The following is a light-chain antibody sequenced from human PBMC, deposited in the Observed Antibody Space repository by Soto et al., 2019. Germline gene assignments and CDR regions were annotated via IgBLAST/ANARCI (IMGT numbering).Light chain of an antibody. V-gene: IGKV1-39*01. CDR1: QSISSY. Sequence: DIQVTQSPSSLSASVGHRFTITCRASQSISSYLNWYQQKKGKAPKLTIYAASSLQSGVPSRFSGSGYGTDVNLTISSLQPEDFATYYCQQANSFPLTFGGGTKVDIK. CDR3: QQANSFPLT. J-gene: IGKJ4*01. CDR2: AAS.